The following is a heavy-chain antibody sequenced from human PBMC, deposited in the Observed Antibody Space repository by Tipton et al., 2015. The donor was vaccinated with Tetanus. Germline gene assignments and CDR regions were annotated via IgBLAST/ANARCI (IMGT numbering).Heavy chain of an antibody. CDR1: GFIFSSYG. CDR2: SWYDGTDK. V-gene: IGHV3-33*01. Sequence: SGFIFSSYGIHWVRQAPGKGLEWVAVSWYDGTDKYYADSVKGRFTISRDNSKNTLYLQMNSLRAEDTAVYYCAREADCSGGSCFSRDFDNWGQGTQVTVSS. J-gene: IGHJ4*02. D-gene: IGHD2-15*01. CDR3: AREADCSGGSCFSRDFDN.